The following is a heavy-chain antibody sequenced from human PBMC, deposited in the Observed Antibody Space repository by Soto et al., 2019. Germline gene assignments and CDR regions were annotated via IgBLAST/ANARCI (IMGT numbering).Heavy chain of an antibody. CDR3: AREDSPYYYDSSGYYSGY. CDR1: GFTFSSYG. J-gene: IGHJ4*02. CDR2: IWYDGSKK. Sequence: QVQLVESGGGVVQPGRSLRLSCAASGFTFSSYGMHWVRQAPGKGLEWVAVIWYDGSKKYYADSVKGRFTISRDNSKNTLYLQMNSLRAEDTAVYYCAREDSPYYYDSSGYYSGYWGQGTLVTVSS. D-gene: IGHD3-22*01. V-gene: IGHV3-33*01.